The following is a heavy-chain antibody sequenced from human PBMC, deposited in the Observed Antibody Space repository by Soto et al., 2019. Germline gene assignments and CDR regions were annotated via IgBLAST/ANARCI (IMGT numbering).Heavy chain of an antibody. D-gene: IGHD3-16*01. CDR1: GGSISSGGYY. CDR2: IYYSGST. V-gene: IGHV4-31*03. CDR3: ARVDAPYDYIRSRGLGFDP. Sequence: PSETLSLTCTVSGGSISSGGYYWSWIRQHPGKGLEWIGYIYYSGSTYYNPSLKSRVTISVDTSKNQFSLKLSSVTAADTAVYYCARVDAPYDYIRSRGLGFDPWGQGTLVTVSS. J-gene: IGHJ5*02.